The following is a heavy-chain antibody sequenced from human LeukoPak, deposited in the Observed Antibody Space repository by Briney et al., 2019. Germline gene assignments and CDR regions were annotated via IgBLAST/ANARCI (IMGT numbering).Heavy chain of an antibody. J-gene: IGHJ4*02. CDR3: ARGSYGGYLAY. D-gene: IGHD5-12*01. V-gene: IGHV3-74*01. CDR1: GFTSSSYW. CDR2: INSDGSST. Sequence: PGGSLGLSCAASGFTSSSYWMHWVRQAPGKGLVWVSRINSDGSSTSYADSVKGRFTISRDNAKNTLYLQMYSLRAEDTAVHYCARGSYGGYLAYWGQGTLVTVSS.